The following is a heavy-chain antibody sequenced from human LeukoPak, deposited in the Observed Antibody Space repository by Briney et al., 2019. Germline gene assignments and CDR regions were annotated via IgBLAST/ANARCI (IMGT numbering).Heavy chain of an antibody. J-gene: IGHJ6*03. CDR3: ARVTDIVVVPAAFGARGDYYYMDV. Sequence: ASVKVSCKASGYTFTSYDINWVRQATGQGLEWMGWMNPNSGNTGYAQKFQGRVTITRNTSISTAYMELSSLRSEDTAVYYCARVTDIVVVPAAFGARGDYYYMDVWGKGTTVTVSS. CDR1: GYTFTSYD. D-gene: IGHD2-2*01. V-gene: IGHV1-8*03. CDR2: MNPNSGNT.